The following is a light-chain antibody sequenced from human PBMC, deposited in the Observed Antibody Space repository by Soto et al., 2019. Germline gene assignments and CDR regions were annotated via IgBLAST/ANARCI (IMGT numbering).Light chain of an antibody. Sequence: QSALTQPASVSGSPGQSITISCTGSSSDVGGYNYVSWYQQHPGKAPKLMIYDVSNRPSGVSNRFSGPKSGNTASLTISGLQAEDEADYYCSSYTRSSTSVFGGGTKLTVL. CDR3: SSYTRSSTSV. CDR1: SSDVGGYNY. V-gene: IGLV2-14*01. CDR2: DVS. J-gene: IGLJ2*01.